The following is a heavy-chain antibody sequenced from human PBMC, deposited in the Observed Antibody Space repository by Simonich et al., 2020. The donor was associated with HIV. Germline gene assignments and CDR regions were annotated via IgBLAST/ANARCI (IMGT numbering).Heavy chain of an antibody. V-gene: IGHV1-69*10. CDR2: INPIVGKP. Sequence: QVQLVQSGAEVKKPGSSVKVSCKASGGTFSSYGINWVRQAPGQGLEWMGGINPIVGKPNYAQKVQGRVTITADKSTSTAYMELSSLRSEDTAVYYCARSRSGPFDAFDIWGQGTMVTVSS. J-gene: IGHJ3*02. CDR3: ARSRSGPFDAFDI. CDR1: GGTFSSYG. D-gene: IGHD3-3*01.